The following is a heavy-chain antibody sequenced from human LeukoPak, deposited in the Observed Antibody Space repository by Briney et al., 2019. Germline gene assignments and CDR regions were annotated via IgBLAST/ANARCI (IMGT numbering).Heavy chain of an antibody. CDR1: GFTFSNYA. CDR2: ISGSGDRT. V-gene: IGHV3-23*01. J-gene: IGHJ4*02. CDR3: AFSVRGIVSTGYDY. Sequence: GGSLRLSCAASGFTFSNYAMTWVRQAPGKGLEWVAGISGSGDRTYYADSVKGRFTISRDNSKNTLYVQMNSLRADDTAVYYCAFSVRGIVSTGYDYWGQGTLVTVSS. D-gene: IGHD1-26*01.